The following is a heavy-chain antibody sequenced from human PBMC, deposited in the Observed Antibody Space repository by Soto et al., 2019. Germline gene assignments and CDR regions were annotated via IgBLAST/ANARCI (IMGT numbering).Heavy chain of an antibody. CDR3: ARVSTVTTLAY. CDR2: INHSGST. Sequence: SETLSLTCAVSCGSFSGYYWSWIRQPPGKGLEWIGEINHSGSTNYNPSLKSRVTISVDTSKNQFSLKLSSVTAADTAVYYCARVSTVTTLAYWGQGTLVTVSS. J-gene: IGHJ4*02. D-gene: IGHD4-17*01. V-gene: IGHV4-34*01. CDR1: CGSFSGYY.